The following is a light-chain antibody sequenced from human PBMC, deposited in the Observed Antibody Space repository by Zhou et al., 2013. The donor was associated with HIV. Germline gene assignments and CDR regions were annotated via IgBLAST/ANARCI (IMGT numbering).Light chain of an antibody. CDR1: QSVSSSY. CDR2: GAS. V-gene: IGKV3-20*01. CDR3: QQSGT. Sequence: EIVLTQSPGTLSLSPGERATLSCRASQSVSSSYLAWYQQKPGQAPRLLIYGASSRATGIPDRFSGSGSGTDSTLTISRLEPEDFAVYYCQQSGTFGQGTKVGNQT. J-gene: IGKJ1*01.